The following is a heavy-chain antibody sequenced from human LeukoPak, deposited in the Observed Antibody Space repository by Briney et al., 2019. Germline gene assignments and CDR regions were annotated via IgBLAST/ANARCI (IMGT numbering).Heavy chain of an antibody. Sequence: PSETLSLTCTVSGGSISSSSYYWGWIRQPPGKGLEWIGSIYYSGSTYYNPSLKSRVTISVDTSKNQFSLKLSSVTAADTAVYYCARGGDGYNSVDYWGQGTLVTVSS. D-gene: IGHD5-24*01. V-gene: IGHV4-39*07. CDR2: IYYSGST. CDR1: GGSISSSSYY. J-gene: IGHJ4*02. CDR3: ARGGDGYNSVDY.